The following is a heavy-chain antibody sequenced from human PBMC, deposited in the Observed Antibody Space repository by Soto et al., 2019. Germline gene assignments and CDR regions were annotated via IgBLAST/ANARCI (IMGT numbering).Heavy chain of an antibody. CDR3: ARDLWGYCGTDCYPLDV. CDR1: DGSIRGYY. D-gene: IGHD2-21*02. CDR2: MYNTGST. Sequence: SQTMSLTCTVSDGSIRGYYWSWIRQPPGKGLEWIGYMYNTGSTVYNPSFKSRVTISVDTSKNQFSLKLNSVTAADTAVYYCARDLWGYCGTDCYPLDVWGQGTTVTVSS. J-gene: IGHJ6*02. V-gene: IGHV4-59*01.